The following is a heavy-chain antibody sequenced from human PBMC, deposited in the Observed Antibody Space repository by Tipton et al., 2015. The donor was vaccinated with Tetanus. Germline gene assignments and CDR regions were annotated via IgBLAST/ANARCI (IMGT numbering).Heavy chain of an antibody. CDR1: GFTFSNYW. Sequence: GSLRLSCAASGFTFSNYWMHWVRQAVGKGLMWVSRISGNGSSISYAASVKGRFTISRDNAKNTVYLQMNSLRVDDTAVYYCARAQVVAGTGGFDPWGQGTLVTVSS. J-gene: IGHJ5*02. CDR2: ISGNGSSI. V-gene: IGHV3-74*03. D-gene: IGHD6-19*01. CDR3: ARAQVVAGTGGFDP.